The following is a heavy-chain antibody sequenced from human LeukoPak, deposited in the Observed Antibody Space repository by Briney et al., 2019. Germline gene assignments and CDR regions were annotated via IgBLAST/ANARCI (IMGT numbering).Heavy chain of an antibody. CDR3: ARDVGYSYGVDY. CDR1: GGSFSGYY. CDR2: INHSGST. Sequence: PSETLSVTCAVYGGSFSGYYWCWIRQPPGKGGEWMGEINHSGSTNYNPSLKSRVTISVDTSKNQFSLKLSSVTAADTAVYYCARDVGYSYGVDYWGQGTLVTVSS. D-gene: IGHD5-18*01. V-gene: IGHV4-34*01. J-gene: IGHJ4*02.